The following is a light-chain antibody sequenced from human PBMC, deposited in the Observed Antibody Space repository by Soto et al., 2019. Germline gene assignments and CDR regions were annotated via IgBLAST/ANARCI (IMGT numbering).Light chain of an antibody. CDR1: QDISNY. CDR2: DAS. V-gene: IGKV1-33*01. Sequence: DIQMTQSPSSLSASVGDRVTITGQASQDISNYLNWYQQKPGKAPKLLIYDASNLETGVPSRFSGSGSGTDFTFTISSLQPEDIATYYCQQYDNLSLTFGGGTKVDIK. CDR3: QQYDNLSLT. J-gene: IGKJ4*01.